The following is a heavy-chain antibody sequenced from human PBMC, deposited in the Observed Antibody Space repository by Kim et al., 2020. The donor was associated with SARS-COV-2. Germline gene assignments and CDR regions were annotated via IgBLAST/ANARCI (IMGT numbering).Heavy chain of an antibody. CDR2: ISAYNGNT. V-gene: IGHV1-18*04. CDR1: GYTFTSYG. D-gene: IGHD3-10*01. J-gene: IGHJ4*02. CDR3: AREEVTMVRGVISLDY. Sequence: ASVKVSCKASGYTFTSYGISWVRQAPGQGLEWMGWISAYNGNTNYAQKLQGRVTMTTDTSTSTAYMELRSLRSDDTAVYYCAREEVTMVRGVISLDYWGQGTLVTVSS.